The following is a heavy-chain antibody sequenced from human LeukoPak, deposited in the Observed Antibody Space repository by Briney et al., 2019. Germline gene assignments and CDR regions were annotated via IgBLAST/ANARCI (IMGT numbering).Heavy chain of an antibody. D-gene: IGHD2-8*02. CDR2: ISSSSSYI. Sequence: GGSLRLSCAASGFTFSSYSMNWVRQAPGKGLEWVSSISSSSSYIYYADSVKGRFTISRDNAKNSLYLQMNSLRAEDTAVYYCARDPGRGGNWWYFDYWGQGTLVTVSS. J-gene: IGHJ4*02. V-gene: IGHV3-21*01. CDR1: GFTFSSYS. CDR3: ARDPGRGGNWWYFDY.